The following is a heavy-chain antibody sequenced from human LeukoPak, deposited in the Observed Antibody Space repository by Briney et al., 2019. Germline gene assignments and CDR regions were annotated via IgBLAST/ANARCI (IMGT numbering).Heavy chain of an antibody. V-gene: IGHV1-46*01. CDR2: INPSGGST. J-gene: IGHJ3*02. CDR1: GYTFTSYY. Sequence: GTSVKVSCKASGYTFTSYYMHWVRQAPGQGLEWMGIINPSGGSTSYAQKFQGRVTMTRDTSTSTVYMELSSLRSEDTAVYYCARAVWIAVGAFDIWGQGTMVTVSS. D-gene: IGHD6-19*01. CDR3: ARAVWIAVGAFDI.